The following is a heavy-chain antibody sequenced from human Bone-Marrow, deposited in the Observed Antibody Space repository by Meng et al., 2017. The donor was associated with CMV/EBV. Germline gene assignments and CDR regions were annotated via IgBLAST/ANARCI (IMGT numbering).Heavy chain of an antibody. V-gene: IGHV4-34*01. CDR3: ARVGQTKRKTWHRVSYETFDF. CDR1: GGSFSGYY. D-gene: IGHD1-26*01. J-gene: IGHJ4*02. Sequence: SETLSLTCALYGGSFSGYYWSWIRQSPGEGLEWIGKINHSGATNYNPSLKSRVTISIDTSKNQFSMKLSSVNTAETAGYYCARVGQTKRKTWHRVSYETFDFWGQGTLVTVYS. CDR2: INHSGAT.